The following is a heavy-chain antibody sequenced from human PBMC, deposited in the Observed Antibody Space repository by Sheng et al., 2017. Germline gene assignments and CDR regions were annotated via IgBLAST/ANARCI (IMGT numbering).Heavy chain of an antibody. CDR3: ARGEYYDSSGPAHYYYGMDV. J-gene: IGHJ6*02. CDR2: IYYSGST. CDR1: GGSISSGGYY. Sequence: QVQLQESGPGLVKPSQTLSLTCTVSGGSISSGGYYWSWIRQHPGKGLEWIGYIYYSGSTYYNPSLKSRVTISVDTSKNQFSLKLSSVTAADTAVYYCARGEYYDSSGPAHYYYGMDVWGQGTTVTVSS. V-gene: IGHV4-31*03. D-gene: IGHD3-22*01.